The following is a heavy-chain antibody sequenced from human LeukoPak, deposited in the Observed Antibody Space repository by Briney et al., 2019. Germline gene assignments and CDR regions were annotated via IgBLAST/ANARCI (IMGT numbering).Heavy chain of an antibody. CDR1: GFTFSNAW. V-gene: IGHV3-15*01. Sequence: GGSLRLSCTASGFTFSNAWMSWVRQAPGKGLEWVGRIKSNTDGGTTDYAAPVKGGFTISRDDSKNTLYLQMNSLKTEDTAVYYCTTLYQGDSSSWTFYYYYYYMDVWGKGTTVTISS. D-gene: IGHD6-13*01. CDR2: IKSNTDGGTT. CDR3: TTLYQGDSSSWTFYYYYYYMDV. J-gene: IGHJ6*03.